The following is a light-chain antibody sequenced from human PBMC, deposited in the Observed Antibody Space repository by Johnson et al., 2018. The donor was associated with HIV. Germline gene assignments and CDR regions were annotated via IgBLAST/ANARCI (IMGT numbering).Light chain of an antibody. CDR1: SSNIGHNS. CDR2: DNN. V-gene: IGLV1-51*01. CDR3: GTWDTSLGAQYV. Sequence: QSVLTQPPSMSAAPGQKVTISCSGSSSNIGHNSVSWYQQLPGTAPKLLIYDNNNRPSGIPDRFSGSKSGTSATLGITGLQTGAEADYYCGTWDTSLGAQYVFGTGTKVTVL. J-gene: IGLJ1*01.